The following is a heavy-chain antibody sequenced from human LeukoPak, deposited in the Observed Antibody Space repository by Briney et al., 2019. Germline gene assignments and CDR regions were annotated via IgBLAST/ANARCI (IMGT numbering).Heavy chain of an antibody. D-gene: IGHD5-18*01. J-gene: IGHJ4*02. CDR1: GFTFSSYS. Sequence: PGGSLRLSCAASGFTFSSYSMNWVRQAPGKGLEWVSYISSSSSTIYYADSVKGRFTISRDNAKNSLYLQMNGLKAEDTAVYYCARERGYSYGYSDYWGQGTLVTVSS. V-gene: IGHV3-48*01. CDR3: ARERGYSYGYSDY. CDR2: ISSSSSTI.